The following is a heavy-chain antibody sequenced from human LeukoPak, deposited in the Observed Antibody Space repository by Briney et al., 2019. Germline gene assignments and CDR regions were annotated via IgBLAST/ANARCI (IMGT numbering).Heavy chain of an antibody. Sequence: GGSLRLSCAASGFTFDDYAMHWVRQAPGKGLEWVSGISWNSGSIGYADSVKGRFTISRDNAKYSLYLQMNSLRVEDTALYYCAKDKRRFGELLPFFDYWGQGTLVTVSS. D-gene: IGHD3-10*01. J-gene: IGHJ4*02. V-gene: IGHV3-9*01. CDR3: AKDKRRFGELLPFFDY. CDR1: GFTFDDYA. CDR2: ISWNSGSI.